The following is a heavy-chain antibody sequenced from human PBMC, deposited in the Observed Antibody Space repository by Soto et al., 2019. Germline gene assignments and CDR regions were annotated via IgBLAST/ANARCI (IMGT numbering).Heavy chain of an antibody. CDR2: ISGGGGSTI. V-gene: IGHV3-11*01. J-gene: IGHJ4*02. D-gene: IGHD3-22*01. CDR1: GITFSDYY. Sequence: GFLIISWASSGITFSDYYMSLILQAPGKGLEWLSYISGGGGSTINYADSVKGRFTISRDNAKKSLYLQINSLRAEDTAVYYCARVRGYYDSSGFDYWGQGTLVTVSS. CDR3: ARVRGYYDSSGFDY.